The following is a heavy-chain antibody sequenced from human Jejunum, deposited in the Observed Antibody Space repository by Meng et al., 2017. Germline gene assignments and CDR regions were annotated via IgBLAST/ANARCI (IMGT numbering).Heavy chain of an antibody. Sequence: GESLKISCAASGFTFSSYELNWVRQAPGKGLEWVSYISNGGSKIYYTDSVKGRFTISRDDAKNSLYLQMNSLRAEDTAVYYCARDGHHYYAFDLWGQGTTVTVSS. CDR1: GFTFSSYE. CDR2: ISNGGSKI. V-gene: IGHV3-48*03. CDR3: ARDGHHYYAFDL. J-gene: IGHJ6*02.